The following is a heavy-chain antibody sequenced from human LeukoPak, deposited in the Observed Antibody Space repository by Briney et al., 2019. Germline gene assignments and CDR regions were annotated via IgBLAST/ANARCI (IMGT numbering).Heavy chain of an antibody. Sequence: GGSLRLSCAASGFTVSSNYMSWVRQAPGKGLEWVSVIYSGGSTYYADSVKGRFTISRHNSKNTLYLQMSSLRAEDTAVYYCARVYCGGDCYDPSRSYFDYWGQGTLVTVSS. J-gene: IGHJ4*02. CDR1: GFTVSSNY. D-gene: IGHD2-21*02. CDR3: ARVYCGGDCYDPSRSYFDY. V-gene: IGHV3-53*04. CDR2: IYSGGST.